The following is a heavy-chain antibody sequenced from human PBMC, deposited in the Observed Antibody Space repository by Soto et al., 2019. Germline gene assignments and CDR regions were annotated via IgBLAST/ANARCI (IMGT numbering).Heavy chain of an antibody. V-gene: IGHV3-21*01. Sequence: EVQLVESGGGLVKPGGSLRLSCAASGFTFSSYSMNWVRQAPGKGLEWVSSISSSSSYIYYADSVKGRFTISRDNAKNSRYLQMNSLRAVDTAVYYCARVKRPALNSGYDFWGQGTLVTVSS. CDR3: ARVKRPALNSGYDF. D-gene: IGHD5-12*01. CDR1: GFTFSSYS. J-gene: IGHJ4*02. CDR2: ISSSSSYI.